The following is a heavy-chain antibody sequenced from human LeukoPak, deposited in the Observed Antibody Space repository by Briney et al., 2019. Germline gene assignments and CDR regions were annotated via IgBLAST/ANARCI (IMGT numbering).Heavy chain of an antibody. CDR2: IIPIFGTA. Sequence: SVKVSCKASGGTFSSYAISWVRQAPGQGLEWMGGIIPIFGTANYAQKFQGRVTITADESTSTAYMELSSLRSEDTAVYYCARDRGMTTVTHWFDPWGQGTLVTVSS. J-gene: IGHJ5*02. D-gene: IGHD4-17*01. V-gene: IGHV1-69*13. CDR3: ARDRGMTTVTHWFDP. CDR1: GGTFSSYA.